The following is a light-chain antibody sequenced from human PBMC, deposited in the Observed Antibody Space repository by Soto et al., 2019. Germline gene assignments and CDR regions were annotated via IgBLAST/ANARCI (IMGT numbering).Light chain of an antibody. CDR3: QQYGSSGT. Sequence: EIVLTQSPLPLSLSPGERAALSFRASQSVSNNYLAWYQQKPGQAPRLLIYGASNRATGIPDRFSGSGSGTDFTLTISRLEPEDFAVYYCQQYGSSGTFGQGTKVDIK. CDR1: QSVSNNY. CDR2: GAS. J-gene: IGKJ1*01. V-gene: IGKV3-20*01.